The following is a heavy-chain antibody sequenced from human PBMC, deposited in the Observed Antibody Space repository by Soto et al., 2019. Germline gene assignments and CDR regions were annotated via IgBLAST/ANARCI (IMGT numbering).Heavy chain of an antibody. J-gene: IGHJ4*02. CDR2: IVVGSGNT. Sequence: SVKVSCKASGFTFTSSAVQWVRQARGQRLEWIGWIVVGSGNTNYAQKFQERVTITRDMSTSTAYMELSSLRSEDTAVYYCARGGDGYNFGAVFCGQGTPVTVSS. V-gene: IGHV1-58*01. CDR3: ARGGDGYNFGAVF. D-gene: IGHD2-21*01. CDR1: GFTFTSSA.